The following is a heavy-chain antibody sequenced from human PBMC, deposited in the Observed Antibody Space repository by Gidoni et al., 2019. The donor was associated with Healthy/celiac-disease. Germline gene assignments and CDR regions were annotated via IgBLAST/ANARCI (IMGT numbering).Heavy chain of an antibody. V-gene: IGHV3-33*01. CDR3: ARDEGYDFWSGFRGLYYYYGMDV. D-gene: IGHD3-3*01. CDR2: RWYDGSNK. J-gene: IGHJ6*02. Sequence: QVQLVESGGGVVQPGRSLRLSCAASGFTFSSYGMHWVRPGPGKGLEWVAVRWYDGSNKYYADSVKGRFTIARDNSKNTLYLQMNSLRAEDTAVYYCARDEGYDFWSGFRGLYYYYGMDVWGQGTTVTVSS. CDR1: GFTFSSYG.